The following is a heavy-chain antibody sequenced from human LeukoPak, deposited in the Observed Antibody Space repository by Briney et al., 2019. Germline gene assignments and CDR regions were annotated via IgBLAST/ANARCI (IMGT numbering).Heavy chain of an antibody. Sequence: GGSLRLSCAASGFTFSSYAMHWVRQAPGKGLEWVAVISYDGSNKYYADSVKGRFTISRDNSKNTLYLQMNSLRAEDTAVYYCAKDHAPVLTGYRYFQHWGQGTLVTVSS. CDR1: GFTFSSYA. CDR3: AKDHAPVLTGYRYFQH. CDR2: ISYDGSNK. D-gene: IGHD3-9*01. J-gene: IGHJ1*01. V-gene: IGHV3-30-3*01.